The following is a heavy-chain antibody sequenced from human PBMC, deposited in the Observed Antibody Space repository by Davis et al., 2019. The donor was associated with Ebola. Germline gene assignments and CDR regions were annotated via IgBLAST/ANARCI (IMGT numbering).Heavy chain of an antibody. CDR1: GFNFRDYG. J-gene: IGHJ4*02. CDR2: IWYDSTNK. CDR3: AGDRSGDSFFDL. Sequence: PGGSLRLSCVASGFNFRDYGMHWVRQAPGKGLEWVATIWYDSTNKYYADSLNGRFTISRDDSKTTLYLQMDSLRVEDTAMYYCAGDRSGDSFFDLWGQGTLVIVSS. V-gene: IGHV3-33*01. D-gene: IGHD4-17*01.